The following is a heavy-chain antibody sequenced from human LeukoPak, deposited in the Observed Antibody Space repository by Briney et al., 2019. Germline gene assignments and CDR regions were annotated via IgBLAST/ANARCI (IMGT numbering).Heavy chain of an antibody. Sequence: SETLSLTCTVSGGSISSYYWSWIRQPAGKGLEWIGRIYTSGSTNYNPSLKSRVTMSVDTSKNQFSLKLSSVTAADTAVYYCARDQEPNYGGNSSTFDYWGQGTLVTVSS. CDR1: GGSISSYY. CDR2: IYTSGST. CDR3: ARDQEPNYGGNSSTFDY. J-gene: IGHJ4*02. D-gene: IGHD4-23*01. V-gene: IGHV4-4*07.